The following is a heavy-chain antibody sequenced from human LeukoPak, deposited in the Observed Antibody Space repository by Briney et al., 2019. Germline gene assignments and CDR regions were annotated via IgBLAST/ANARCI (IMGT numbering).Heavy chain of an antibody. V-gene: IGHV3-30-3*01. CDR1: GFSFSVCA. Sequence: RGGSLRVSCVASGFSFSVCAMHWVRQAPGKGREGVATISYDGNNKHYTDSVGGRFTISRDNSKNMLYLQMNPLRVEDNAMYYCVRRVTIYDSSGYFDYWGQGTLVTVSS. J-gene: IGHJ4*02. CDR2: ISYDGNNK. D-gene: IGHD3-22*01. CDR3: VRRVTIYDSSGYFDY.